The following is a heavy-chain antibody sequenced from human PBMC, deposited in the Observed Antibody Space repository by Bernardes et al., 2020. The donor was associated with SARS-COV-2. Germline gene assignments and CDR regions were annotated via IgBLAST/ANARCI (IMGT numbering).Heavy chain of an antibody. J-gene: IGHJ6*02. CDR1: GFTFSSHM. Sequence: GGSLRLSCAASGFTFSSHMMHWVRQAPGKGLEWVAVISHDGSNKYYVDSVKGRFTISRDNSKNTVYLQMNTLRPEDTALYYCARDGEPNFYGSGTYYIFGMDVWGQGTTVTVSS. CDR2: ISHDGSNK. D-gene: IGHD3-10*01. V-gene: IGHV3-30*03. CDR3: ARDGEPNFYGSGTYYIFGMDV.